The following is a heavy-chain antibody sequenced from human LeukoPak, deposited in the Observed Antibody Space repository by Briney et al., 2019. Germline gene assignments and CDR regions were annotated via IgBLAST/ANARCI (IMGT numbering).Heavy chain of an antibody. CDR2: IIPILGIA. CDR1: GGTFSSYA. J-gene: IGHJ4*02. V-gene: IGHV1-69*04. Sequence: SVKVSCKASGGTFSSYAISWVRQAPGQGLEWMGRIIPILGIANYAQKFQGRVTITADKSTSTAYMELSSLRSEDTAVYYCARGARIVGYCSSTSCSTLPFDYWGQGTLVTVSS. D-gene: IGHD2-2*01. CDR3: ARGARIVGYCSSTSCSTLPFDY.